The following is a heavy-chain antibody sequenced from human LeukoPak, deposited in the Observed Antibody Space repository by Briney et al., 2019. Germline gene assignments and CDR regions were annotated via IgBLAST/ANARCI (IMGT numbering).Heavy chain of an antibody. CDR1: GYTFTSYY. J-gene: IGHJ6*02. CDR2: INPSGGST. CDR3: ARVVDCSSTSCPGVYYYGMDV. Sequence: GASVKVSCKAPGYTFTSYYMHWVRQAPGQGLEWMGIINPSGGSTSYAQKFQGRVTMTRDTSTSTVYMELSSLRSEDTAVYYCARVVDCSSTSCPGVYYYGMDVWGQGTTVTVSS. V-gene: IGHV1-46*01. D-gene: IGHD2-2*01.